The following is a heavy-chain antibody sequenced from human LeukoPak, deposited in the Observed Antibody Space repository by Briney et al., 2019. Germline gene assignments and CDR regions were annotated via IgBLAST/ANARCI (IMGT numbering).Heavy chain of an antibody. CDR3: AREREGIAAAGTSVLIDY. CDR2: XXTSGST. CDR1: GGSISSXX. J-gene: IGHJ4*02. Sequence: SETLSLTCTVSGGSISSXXXXXXRQPAGKGLXXXXXXXTSGSTNYNPSLKSRXTMSVXTSKNQFSLKLSSVTAADTAVYYCAREREGIAAAGTSVLIDYWGQGTLVTVSS. D-gene: IGHD6-13*01. V-gene: IGHV4-4*07.